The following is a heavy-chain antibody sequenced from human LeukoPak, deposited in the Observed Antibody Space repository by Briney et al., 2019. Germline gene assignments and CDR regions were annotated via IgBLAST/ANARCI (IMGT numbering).Heavy chain of an antibody. Sequence: SETLSLTCTVPGGSISSGGYYWSWIRQPPGKGLEWIGYIYHSGSTYYNPSLKSRVTISVDRSKNQFSLKLSSVTAADTAVYYCASNGIAAAGYWGQGTLVTVSS. CDR1: GGSISSGGYY. D-gene: IGHD6-13*01. J-gene: IGHJ4*02. CDR2: IYHSGST. CDR3: ASNGIAAAGY. V-gene: IGHV4-30-2*01.